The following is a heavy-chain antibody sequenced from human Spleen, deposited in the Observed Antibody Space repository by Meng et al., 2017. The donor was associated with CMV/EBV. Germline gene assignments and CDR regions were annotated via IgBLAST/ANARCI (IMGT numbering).Heavy chain of an antibody. CDR1: GFTFSSYA. Sequence: GESLKISCAASGFTFSSYAMSWVRPAPGKGLEWVSTIRNSDDGTYSADSVKGRFYNADSVKGRFTISRDNSKNTLYLQMNRLRAEDTAVYYCAKAALYGSGSYYSAFDIWGQGTLVTVSS. V-gene: IGHV3-23*01. J-gene: IGHJ3*02. CDR3: AKAALYGSGSYYSAFDI. CDR2: IRNSDDGTYSADSVKGRF. D-gene: IGHD3-10*01.